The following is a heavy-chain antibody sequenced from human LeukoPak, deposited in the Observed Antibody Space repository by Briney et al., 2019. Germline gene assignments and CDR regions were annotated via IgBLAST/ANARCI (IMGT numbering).Heavy chain of an antibody. Sequence: ASQTLSLTCTVSGGSFISGSYYWNWIRQPAGRGLEWLGRIYTSGSTNYNPSLKSRVTISVDTSQNQFSLKLTSVTAADTAVYYCARPYYYDSSELNYFDYWGQGTLVTVSS. J-gene: IGHJ4*02. V-gene: IGHV4-61*02. D-gene: IGHD3-22*01. CDR2: IYTSGST. CDR1: GGSFISGSYY. CDR3: ARPYYYDSSELNYFDY.